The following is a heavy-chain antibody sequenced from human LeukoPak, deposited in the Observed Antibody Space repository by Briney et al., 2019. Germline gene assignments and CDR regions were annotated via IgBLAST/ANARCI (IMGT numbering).Heavy chain of an antibody. Sequence: GGSLRLSCVVSGFSFSDSYMTWIRQTPGKGLESLAYISGRGSDIYYADSVKGRFTISRDNAKNSLYLQMNSLRAEDTAVYYCARDAYSSSWYEYYYYYYMDVWGKGTTVTVSS. V-gene: IGHV3-11*04. J-gene: IGHJ6*03. D-gene: IGHD6-13*01. CDR1: GFSFSDSY. CDR2: ISGRGSDI. CDR3: ARDAYSSSWYEYYYYYYMDV.